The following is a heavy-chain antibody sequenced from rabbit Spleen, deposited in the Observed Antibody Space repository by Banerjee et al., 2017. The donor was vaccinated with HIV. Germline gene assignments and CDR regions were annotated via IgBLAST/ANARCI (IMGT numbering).Heavy chain of an antibody. V-gene: IGHV1S45*01. Sequence: QEQLVESGGGLVKPEGSLTLTCKASGVSFSDKDVMCWVRQAPGKGLEWIACINIVTGKDVYATWAKGRFIMSRTSSTTVTLQMTSLTVADTATYFCARSGGYAGYGYGPLDLWGPGTLVTVS. CDR2: INIVTGKD. D-gene: IGHD6-1*01. CDR1: GVSFSDKDV. CDR3: ARSGGYAGYGYGPLDL. J-gene: IGHJ3*01.